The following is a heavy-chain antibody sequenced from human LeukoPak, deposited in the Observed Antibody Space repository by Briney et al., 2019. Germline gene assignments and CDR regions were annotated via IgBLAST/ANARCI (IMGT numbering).Heavy chain of an antibody. J-gene: IGHJ3*02. D-gene: IGHD3-22*01. Sequence: SETLSLTCAVYGGSFSGYYWSWIRQPPGKGLEWIGEINHSGSTNYNPSLKSQVTISVDTSKNQFSLKLSSVTAADTAVYYCARPSPPQYYYDSSGYSDAFDIWGQGTMVTVSS. CDR3: ARPSPPQYYYDSSGYSDAFDI. V-gene: IGHV4-34*01. CDR1: GGSFSGYY. CDR2: INHSGST.